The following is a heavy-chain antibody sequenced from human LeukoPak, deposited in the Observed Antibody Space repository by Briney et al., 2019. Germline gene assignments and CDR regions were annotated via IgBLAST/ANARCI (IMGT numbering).Heavy chain of an antibody. D-gene: IGHD1-26*01. CDR2: IYYSGST. V-gene: IGHV4-39*01. CDR3: ARRVGATKAPFDY. Sequence: PSETLSLTCTVSGGSISSSSYYWGWIRQPPGKGLERIGSIYYSGSTYYNPSLKSRVTISVDMSKNQFSLKLSSVTAADTAVYYCARRVGATKAPFDYWGQGTLVTVSS. J-gene: IGHJ4*02. CDR1: GGSISSSSYY.